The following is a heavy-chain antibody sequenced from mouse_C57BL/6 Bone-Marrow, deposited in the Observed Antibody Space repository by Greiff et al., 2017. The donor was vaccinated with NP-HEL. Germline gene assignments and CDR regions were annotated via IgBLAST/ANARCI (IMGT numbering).Heavy chain of an antibody. D-gene: IGHD1-1*01. CDR3: TGTVVKAY. Sequence: EVQLQQSGAELVRPGASVKLSCTASGFNIKDDYMHWVKQRPEQGLEWIGWIDPENGDTEYASKFQGKATITAETSSNTAYLQLSSLTSEDTAVYYCTGTVVKAYWGQGTLVTVSA. V-gene: IGHV14-4*01. CDR2: IDPENGDT. J-gene: IGHJ3*01. CDR1: GFNIKDDY.